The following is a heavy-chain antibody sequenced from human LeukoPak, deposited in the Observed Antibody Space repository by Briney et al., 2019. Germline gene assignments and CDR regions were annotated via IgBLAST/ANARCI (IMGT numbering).Heavy chain of an antibody. CDR1: GFTSSSYW. CDR3: ARDGYPGWYFDL. D-gene: IGHD6-13*01. V-gene: IGHV3-7*05. Sequence: PGGSLRLSCAASGFTSSSYWMSWVRQAPGKGLEWVANIKQDGSAKYYVDSVKGRFTISRDKAKNSLYLQMNSLRAEDTAVYYCARDGYPGWYFDLWGPGTLFTVSS. CDR2: IKQDGSAK. J-gene: IGHJ2*01.